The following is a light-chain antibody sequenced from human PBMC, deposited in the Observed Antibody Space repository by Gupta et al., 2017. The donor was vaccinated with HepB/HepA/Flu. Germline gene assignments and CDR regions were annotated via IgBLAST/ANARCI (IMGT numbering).Light chain of an antibody. Sequence: EIVMTQSPATLSMSPGERATLSCRASQSVTSKLAWYQQKPGQAPRLLIYGASARATGIPARFSGSGSGTEFTLTISSLQSEDFAVYHCQQYNAWPLTFGQGTRLEIK. V-gene: IGKV3-15*01. CDR2: GAS. J-gene: IGKJ5*01. CDR3: QQYNAWPLT. CDR1: QSVTSK.